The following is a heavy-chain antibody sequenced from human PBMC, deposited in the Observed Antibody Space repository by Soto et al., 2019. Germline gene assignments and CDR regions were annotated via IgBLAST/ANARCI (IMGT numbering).Heavy chain of an antibody. CDR3: ASGGGSSSWNFDS. D-gene: IGHD6-13*01. V-gene: IGHV3-48*01. J-gene: IGHJ4*02. Sequence: EVQLVESGGGLVQPGGSLRLSCAASGFTFSSFTMNWVRQAPGKGLEWISYITSSSGTIYYADSVKGRFTISRANAKNSLYLQMNSLRAEDTAVYYCASGGGSSSWNFDSWGQGTRVTVSS. CDR2: ITSSSGTI. CDR1: GFTFSSFT.